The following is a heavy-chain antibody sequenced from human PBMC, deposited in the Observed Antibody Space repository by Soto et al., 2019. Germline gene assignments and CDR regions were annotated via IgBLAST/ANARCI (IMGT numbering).Heavy chain of an antibody. Sequence: QVQLVQSGAEVREPGASVKVSCKASGYSFTSLDINWVRQTAGQGLEWMGWMQPSTGRTGYAQKFQGRVTMTRDTTINTPYMELTTLTSDDTAFYYCARGVSAGVDDWGQGNLVTVSS. CDR3: ARGVSAGVDD. V-gene: IGHV1-8*01. J-gene: IGHJ4*02. CDR2: MQPSTGRT. D-gene: IGHD1-26*01. CDR1: GYSFTSLD.